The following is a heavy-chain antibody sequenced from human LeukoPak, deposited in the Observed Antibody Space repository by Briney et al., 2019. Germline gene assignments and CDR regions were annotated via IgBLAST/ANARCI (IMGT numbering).Heavy chain of an antibody. D-gene: IGHD3-10*01. CDR3: ARPSAGSYLNTFDY. CDR2: INPNSGGT. Sequence: GASVKVSCKASGYTFTGYYMHWVRQAPGQGLEWMGWINPNSGGTNYAQKFQGRVTMTRDTSISTAYMELSRLRSDDTAVYYCARPSAGSYLNTFDYWGQGTPVTVSS. J-gene: IGHJ4*02. V-gene: IGHV1-2*02. CDR1: GYTFTGYY.